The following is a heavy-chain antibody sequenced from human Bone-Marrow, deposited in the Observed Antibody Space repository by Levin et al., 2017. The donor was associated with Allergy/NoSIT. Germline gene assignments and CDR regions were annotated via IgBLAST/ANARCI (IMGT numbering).Heavy chain of an antibody. D-gene: IGHD2-2*01. V-gene: IGHV3-30-3*01. CDR1: GFTFSSYA. J-gene: IGHJ6*02. CDR2: ISYDGSNK. Sequence: GESLKISCAASGFTFSSYAMHWVRQAPGKGLEWVAVISYDGSNKYYADSVKGRFTISRDNSKNTLYLQMNSLRAEDTAVYYCVQRVVPAATGNTGTRHGMDVWGQGTTVTVSS. CDR3: VQRVVPAATGNTGTRHGMDV.